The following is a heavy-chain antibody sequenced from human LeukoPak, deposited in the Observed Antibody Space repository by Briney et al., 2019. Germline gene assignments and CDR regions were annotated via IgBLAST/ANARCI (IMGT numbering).Heavy chain of an antibody. CDR3: ARVLPYCSGGSCYLGY. Sequence: GASVKVSCKASGYTFTGYYMHWVRQAPGQGLEWMGWINPNSGGTNYAQKFQGRVIMTRDTSIGTAYMELSRLRSDDTAVYYCARVLPYCSGGSCYLGYWGQGTLVTVSS. CDR2: INPNSGGT. V-gene: IGHV1-2*02. J-gene: IGHJ4*02. CDR1: GYTFTGYY. D-gene: IGHD2-15*01.